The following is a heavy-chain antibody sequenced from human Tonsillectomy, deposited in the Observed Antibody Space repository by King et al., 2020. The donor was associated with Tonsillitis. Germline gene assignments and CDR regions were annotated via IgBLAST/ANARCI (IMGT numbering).Heavy chain of an antibody. CDR3: TRGLQDSWESHGY. CDR1: GDSISSANHH. V-gene: IGHV4-61*02. CDR2: MYNSGSP. J-gene: IGHJ4*02. D-gene: IGHD6-13*01. Sequence: QLQESGPGLVKPSQTLSLTCTVSGDSISSANHHWNWIRQPAGQGPEWIGHMYNSGSPTYNTSLKKLDTMSLETSMNQFSLKLSSVTAADTAVYYCTRGLQDSWESHGYWGQGTVVTVSS.